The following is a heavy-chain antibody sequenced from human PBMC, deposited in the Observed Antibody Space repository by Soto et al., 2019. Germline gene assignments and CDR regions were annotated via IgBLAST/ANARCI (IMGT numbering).Heavy chain of an antibody. CDR2: ISSNGGST. CDR1: GFTFSSYA. J-gene: IGHJ4*02. CDR3: VTGPNCTNGVCYYFDY. D-gene: IGHD2-8*01. Sequence: GESLKISCSASGFTFSSYAMHWVRQAPGKGLEYVSAISSNGGSTYYTDSVKGRFTISRDNSKNTLYLQMSSLRAEDTAVYYCVTGPNCTNGVCYYFDYWGQGTLVTVSS. V-gene: IGHV3-64D*09.